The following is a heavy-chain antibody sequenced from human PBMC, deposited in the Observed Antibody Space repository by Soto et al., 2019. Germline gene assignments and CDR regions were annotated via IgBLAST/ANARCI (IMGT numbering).Heavy chain of an antibody. Sequence: PSETLSLTCAVYGGSFSGYYWSWIRQPPGKGLEWIGYIYYSGSTYYNPSLKSRVTISVDTSKNQFSLKLSSVTAADTAVYYCARGGPSGKRAALDIWGQGTMVTVSS. V-gene: IGHV4-34*01. CDR2: IYYSGST. CDR3: ARGGPSGKRAALDI. J-gene: IGHJ3*02. D-gene: IGHD3-10*01. CDR1: GGSFSGYY.